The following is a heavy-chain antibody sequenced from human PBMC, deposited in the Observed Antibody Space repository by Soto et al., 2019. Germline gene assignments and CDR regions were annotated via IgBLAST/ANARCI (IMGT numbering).Heavy chain of an antibody. V-gene: IGHV3-43*01. D-gene: IGHD6-13*01. CDR3: AKDIEASSSWDQYYYYYYGMDV. Sequence: GGSLRLSCAASGFTFDDYTMHWVRQAPGKGLEWVSLISWDGGSTYYADSVKGRFTISRDNSKNSLYLQMNSLRTEDTALYYCAKDIEASSSWDQYYYYYYGMDVWGQGTTVTVSS. CDR1: GFTFDDYT. CDR2: ISWDGGST. J-gene: IGHJ6*02.